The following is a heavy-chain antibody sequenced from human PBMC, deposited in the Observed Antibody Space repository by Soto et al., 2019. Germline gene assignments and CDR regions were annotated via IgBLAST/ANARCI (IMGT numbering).Heavy chain of an antibody. CDR3: ASGSCSSADCYPNPYLDY. J-gene: IGHJ4*02. V-gene: IGHV2-5*02. CDR1: VFSLSTTAEG. Sequence: QITLKESGPTLVKPTQTLTLTCTFSVFSLSTTAEGVGCIRQPPGKALEWLALIYWDDEARYTPSLKSRLTITKDSSKNKVVLTMTNVDPVATATYYCASGSCSSADCYPNPYLDYWGQGILVTVSS. CDR2: IYWDDEA. D-gene: IGHD2-2*01.